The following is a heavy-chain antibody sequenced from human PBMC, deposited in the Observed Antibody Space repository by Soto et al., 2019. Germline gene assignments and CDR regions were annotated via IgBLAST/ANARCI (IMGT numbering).Heavy chain of an antibody. CDR1: GYPFIYYF. CDR3: VRGLRWRDLDY. Sequence: GASVKVSCTASGYPFIYYFIHWVRQAPGQGLEWMGCINPSSDATDYSQKFRGRVTMARDTSIGTASMELSRLRSDDNAVYYCVRGLRWRDLDYWGQGTPVTSPQ. CDR2: INPSSDAT. D-gene: IGHD2-15*01. V-gene: IGHV1-2*02. J-gene: IGHJ4*02.